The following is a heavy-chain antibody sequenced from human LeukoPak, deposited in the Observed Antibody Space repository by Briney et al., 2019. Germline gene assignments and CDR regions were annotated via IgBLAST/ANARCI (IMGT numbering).Heavy chain of an antibody. Sequence: GGSLRLSCAASGFTFDDYAMHWVRQAPGKGLEWVSGIRWDRGTVGYAGSVKGRFTISRDNAKSSVYLKMNSLRAEDTALYYCARGIDSSGTYSGWGFHLRYWGQGTLVTVSS. J-gene: IGHJ4*02. CDR2: IRWDRGTV. D-gene: IGHD1-26*01. V-gene: IGHV3-9*01. CDR1: GFTFDDYA. CDR3: ARGIDSSGTYSGWGFHLRY.